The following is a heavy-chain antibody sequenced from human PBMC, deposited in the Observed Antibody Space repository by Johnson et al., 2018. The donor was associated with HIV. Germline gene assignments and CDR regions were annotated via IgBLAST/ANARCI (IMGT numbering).Heavy chain of an antibody. D-gene: IGHD2-21*02. CDR1: GFTFSSYA. CDR2: ISGSGGST. Sequence: VQLVESGGGLVQPGGSLRLSCAASGFTFSSYAMSWVRQAPGKGLEWFLAISGSGGSTYYADSVKGRFTISRDNSKNTLYLQMHSLRAEDTAVSYCAQTLRSHLHIVVVTAIPRAFDIWGQGTMVTVSS. V-gene: IGHV3-23*04. CDR3: AQTLRSHLHIVVVTAIPRAFDI. J-gene: IGHJ3*02.